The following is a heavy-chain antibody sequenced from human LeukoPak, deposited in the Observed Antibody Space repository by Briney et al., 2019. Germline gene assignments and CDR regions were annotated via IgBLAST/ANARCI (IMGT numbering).Heavy chain of an antibody. J-gene: IGHJ4*02. V-gene: IGHV4-59*01. D-gene: IGHD7-27*01. CDR2: IYYSGTT. Sequence: PSETLSLTCTVSGGSISSDYWSWIRQSPGKGLEWIGYIYYSGTTSYNPSLKSRVTISLDTSKNQFSLKLSSVTAADTAVYYCARGANWGSPDYWGQGTLVTVSS. CDR1: GGSISSDY. CDR3: ARGANWGSPDY.